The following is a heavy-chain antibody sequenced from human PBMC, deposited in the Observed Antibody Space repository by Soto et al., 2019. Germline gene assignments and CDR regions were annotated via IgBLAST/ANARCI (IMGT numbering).Heavy chain of an antibody. Sequence: SETLSLTCTVSGGSISSGGYYLSWIRQHPGKGLEWIGYIYYSGSTYYNPSLKSRVTISVDTSKNQFSLKLSSVTAADTAVYYCARVGYYDSSGYYGADWFDPWGQGTLVTVSS. CDR2: IYYSGST. J-gene: IGHJ5*02. CDR3: ARVGYYDSSGYYGADWFDP. V-gene: IGHV4-31*03. CDR1: GGSISSGGYY. D-gene: IGHD3-22*01.